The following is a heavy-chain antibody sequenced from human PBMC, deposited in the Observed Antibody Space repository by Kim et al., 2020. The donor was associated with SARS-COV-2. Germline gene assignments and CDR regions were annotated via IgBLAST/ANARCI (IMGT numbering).Heavy chain of an antibody. D-gene: IGHD3-22*01. V-gene: IGHV1-69*13. CDR2: IIPIFGTA. Sequence: TVKVSCKASGGTFSSYAISWVRQAPGQGLEWMGGIIPIFGTANYAQKFQGRVTITADESTSTAYMELSSLRSEDTAVYYCAKTTRAYYYDSSGPYYFDYWRQGTLVTVSS. J-gene: IGHJ4*02. CDR1: GGTFSSYA. CDR3: AKTTRAYYYDSSGPYYFDY.